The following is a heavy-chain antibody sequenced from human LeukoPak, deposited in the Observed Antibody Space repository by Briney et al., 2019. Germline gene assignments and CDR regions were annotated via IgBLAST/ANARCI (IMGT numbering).Heavy chain of an antibody. D-gene: IGHD2-2*01. CDR1: GGSISSGGYY. CDR3: ARVVGTSIEGWFDP. Sequence: SETLSLTCTVSGGSISSGGYYWSWIRQHPGKGLEWIGYIYYSGSTYYNPSLKSRVTISVDTSKNQFSLKLSSVTAADTAVYYCARVVGTSIEGWFDPWGQGTLVTVSS. V-gene: IGHV4-31*03. CDR2: IYYSGST. J-gene: IGHJ5*02.